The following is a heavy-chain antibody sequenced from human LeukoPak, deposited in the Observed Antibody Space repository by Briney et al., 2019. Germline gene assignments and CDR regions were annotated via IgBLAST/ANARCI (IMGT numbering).Heavy chain of an antibody. V-gene: IGHV3-48*04. Sequence: GGSLRLSCAASGFTFSSYAMSWVRQAPGKGLEWVSYISSSGSTIYYADSVKGRFTISRDNAKNSLYLQMNSLRAEDTAVYYCARDIAAAGNNWFDPWGQGTLVTVSS. CDR2: ISSSGSTI. CDR3: ARDIAAAGNNWFDP. CDR1: GFTFSSYA. J-gene: IGHJ5*02. D-gene: IGHD6-13*01.